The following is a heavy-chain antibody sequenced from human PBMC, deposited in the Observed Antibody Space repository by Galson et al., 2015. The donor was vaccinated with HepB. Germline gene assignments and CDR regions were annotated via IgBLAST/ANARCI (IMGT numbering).Heavy chain of an antibody. CDR3: TRDLTNVLSPDL. J-gene: IGHJ4*02. V-gene: IGHV1-2*02. CDR1: GYTFTDYY. CDR2: INPNNGGT. D-gene: IGHD4/OR15-4a*01. Sequence: SVKVSCKASGYTFTDYYIHWVRQAPGQGLEWVAWINPNNGGTNYAQRFQGRITLTSDTSITTVYMEPSRLRSDDTAVYYCTRDLTNVLSPDLWGQGTLVTVSS.